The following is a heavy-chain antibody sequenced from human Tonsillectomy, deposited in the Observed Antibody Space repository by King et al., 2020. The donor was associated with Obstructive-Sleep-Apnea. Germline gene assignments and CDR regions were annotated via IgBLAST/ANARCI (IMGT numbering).Heavy chain of an antibody. CDR3: SSGGLY. CDR2: TSDDGTNK. D-gene: IGHD3-16*01. J-gene: IGHJ4*02. CDR1: GFTFKTYH. V-gene: IGHV3-30-3*01. Sequence: VQLVESGGGVVQPGRSLRLSCVASGFTFKTYHMHWFRQAPGKGLEWVGVTSDDGTNKIYGDSVKGRFTISRDNSNNTLSLQMNSLRAEDTAVYYCSSGGLYWGQGSLVIVSS.